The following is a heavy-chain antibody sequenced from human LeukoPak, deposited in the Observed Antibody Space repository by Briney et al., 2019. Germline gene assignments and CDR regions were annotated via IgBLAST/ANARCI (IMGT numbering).Heavy chain of an antibody. J-gene: IGHJ4*02. D-gene: IGHD2/OR15-2a*01. CDR2: ISSSGSTI. V-gene: IGHV3-48*03. CDR3: ASYVSSIFDY. Sequence: GGSLRLSCAASGFTFSSYEMNWVRQAPGKGLEWVSYISSSGSTIYYADSVKGRFTISRDNAENSLYLQMNSLRVEDTAVYYCASYVSSIFDYWGQGTLVTVSS. CDR1: GFTFSSYE.